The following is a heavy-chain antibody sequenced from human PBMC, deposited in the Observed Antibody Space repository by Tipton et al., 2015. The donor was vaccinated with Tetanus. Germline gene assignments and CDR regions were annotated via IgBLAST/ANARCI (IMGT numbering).Heavy chain of an antibody. V-gene: IGHV4-59*02. CDR2: VYYIGST. Sequence: LRLSCTVSGDSVSGYYWSWIRQPPGKGLEWIGYVYYIGSTNHNPSLKSRVTISMDRSKNQISLQLTSVTAADTAVYFCAGVTAQRTELYFDHWGQGTLVTVSS. CDR3: AGVTAQRTELYFDH. CDR1: GDSVSGYY. J-gene: IGHJ4*02. D-gene: IGHD6-13*01.